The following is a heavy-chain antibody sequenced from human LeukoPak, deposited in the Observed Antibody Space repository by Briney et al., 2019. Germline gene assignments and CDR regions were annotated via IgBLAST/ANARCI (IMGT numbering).Heavy chain of an antibody. J-gene: IGHJ4*02. CDR3: ARDLSRVVAATSADY. CDR2: TSFDGTNK. CDR1: GFTFSGYS. Sequence: GMSLRLSCAASGFTFSGYSMHWVRQAPGKGLEWVADTSFDGTNKYYADSVKGRFTISRDLSKNTLYVQMNSLRADDTAVYFCARDLSRVVAATSADYWGQGTLVTVSS. D-gene: IGHD2-15*01. V-gene: IGHV3-30-3*01.